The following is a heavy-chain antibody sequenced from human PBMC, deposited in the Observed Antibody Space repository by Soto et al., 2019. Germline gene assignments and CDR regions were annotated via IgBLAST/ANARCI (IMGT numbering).Heavy chain of an antibody. J-gene: IGHJ3*02. CDR2: ISSSGSTI. D-gene: IGHD3-22*01. CDR3: ARGPSYYDPSLDAFDI. CDR1: GFTFSSYE. V-gene: IGHV3-48*03. Sequence: LRLSCAASGFTFSSYEMNWVRQAPGKGLEWVSYISSSGSTIYYADSVKGRFTISRDNAKNSLYLQMNSLRAEDTAVYYCARGPSYYDPSLDAFDIWGQGTMVTVSS.